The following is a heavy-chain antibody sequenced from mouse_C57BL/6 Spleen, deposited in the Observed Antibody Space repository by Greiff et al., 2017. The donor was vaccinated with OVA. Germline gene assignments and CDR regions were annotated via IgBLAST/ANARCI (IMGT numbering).Heavy chain of an antibody. D-gene: IGHD1-1*01. Sequence: ESGPGLVKPSQSLSLTCSVTGYSITSGYYWNWIRQFPGNKLEWMGYISYDGSNNYNPSLKNRISITRDTSKNQFFLKLNSVTTEDTATYYCAADRDYYGSSYPSWYCDVWGTGTTVTVSS. V-gene: IGHV3-6*01. J-gene: IGHJ1*03. CDR1: GYSITSGYY. CDR3: AADRDYYGSSYPSWYCDV. CDR2: ISYDGSN.